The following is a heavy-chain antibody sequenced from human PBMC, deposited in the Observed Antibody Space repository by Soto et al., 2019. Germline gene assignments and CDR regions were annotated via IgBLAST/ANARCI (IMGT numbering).Heavy chain of an antibody. CDR1: GGTFSSYA. J-gene: IGHJ3*02. CDR3: AREMTTVTTHAFDI. V-gene: IGHV1-69*13. CDR2: IIPIFGTA. D-gene: IGHD4-17*01. Sequence: SVKVSCKASGGTFSSYAISWVRQAPGQGLEWMGGIIPIFGTANYAQKFQGRVTITADESTSTAYMELSSLRSEDTAVYYCAREMTTVTTHAFDIWGQGTMVTVSS.